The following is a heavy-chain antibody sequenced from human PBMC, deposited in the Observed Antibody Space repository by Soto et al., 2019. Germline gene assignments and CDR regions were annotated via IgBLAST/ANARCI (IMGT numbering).Heavy chain of an antibody. CDR1: GYTFTSYG. CDR2: ISAYNGNT. J-gene: IGHJ6*02. V-gene: IGHV1-18*01. Sequence: ASVKFSCEASGYTFTSYGIIWVRQAPGQGLEWMGLISAYNGNTNYAQKLQGRVTMTTDTSTSTAYMELRRLRSDDTAVYYCARDDVVVAPAALHRNYYYGMDVWGQGTTVTVSS. D-gene: IGHD2-2*01. CDR3: ARDDVVVAPAALHRNYYYGMDV.